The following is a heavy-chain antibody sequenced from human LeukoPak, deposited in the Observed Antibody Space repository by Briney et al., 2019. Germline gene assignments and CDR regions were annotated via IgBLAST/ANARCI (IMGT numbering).Heavy chain of an antibody. CDR1: GYSISSGYY. CDR2: IYHSGST. Sequence: SETLSLTCAVSGYSISSGYYWGWIRQPPGKGLEWIGSIYHSGSTYYNPALKSRVHISVDTSKNQFSLKLSSVTAADTAVYYCARASITMVRGVINPMMTLCGAIDYWGQGTLVTVSS. D-gene: IGHD3-10*01. V-gene: IGHV4-38-2*01. CDR3: ARASITMVRGVINPMMTLCGAIDY. J-gene: IGHJ4*02.